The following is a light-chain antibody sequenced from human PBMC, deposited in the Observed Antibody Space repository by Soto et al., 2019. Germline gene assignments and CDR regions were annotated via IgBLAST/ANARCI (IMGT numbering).Light chain of an antibody. CDR1: QSLLSSANNKNY. CDR3: QQYYSGPIT. Sequence: DIVMTQSPDSLAVSLGERATINCKSSQSLLSSANNKNYLAWYQQKSGQPPKLLSYGASTRQSGVPDRISGSGSGTDFTLSISSLQAEDVAIYSCQQYYSGPITFGGGTKVEIK. V-gene: IGKV4-1*01. J-gene: IGKJ4*01. CDR2: GAS.